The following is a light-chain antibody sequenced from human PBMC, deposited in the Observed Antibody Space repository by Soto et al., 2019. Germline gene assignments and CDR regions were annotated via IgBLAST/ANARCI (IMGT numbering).Light chain of an antibody. CDR2: DVS. Sequence: QSALAQPASVSGSPGQSLTISCTGTSSDVGGYNYVSWYQQHPGKAPKLMLYDVSNRPSGVSNRFSGSKSGNTASLTISGLQAEDEADYYCSSYTSSSTYVFGTGTKLTVL. J-gene: IGLJ1*01. CDR3: SSYTSSSTYV. V-gene: IGLV2-14*01. CDR1: SSDVGGYNY.